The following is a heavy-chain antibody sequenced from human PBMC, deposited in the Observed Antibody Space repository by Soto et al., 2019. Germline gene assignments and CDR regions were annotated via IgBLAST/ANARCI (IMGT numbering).Heavy chain of an antibody. V-gene: IGHV4-30-2*05. CDR1: GGSISSGGYS. J-gene: IGHJ5*01. Sequence: SETLSLTCAVSGGSISSGGYSWSWIRQPPGKGPEWIGYIYHTGSTYYNPSLKSRVTFLVDRSKNQFSLKLTSVTAADTAVYFCARGRYCLTGRCFPNWFDSWGQGTLVTVSS. CDR3: ARGRYCLTGRCFPNWFDS. D-gene: IGHD2-15*01. CDR2: IYHTGST.